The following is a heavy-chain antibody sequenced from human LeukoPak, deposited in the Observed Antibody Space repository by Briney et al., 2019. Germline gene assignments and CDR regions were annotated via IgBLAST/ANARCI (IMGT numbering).Heavy chain of an antibody. Sequence: SETLSLTCTVSGGSISSSSYYWGWIRQPPGKGLEWIGSIYYSGSTYYNPSLKSRVTISVDTSKNQFSLKLSSVTAADTAVYYCARGYLSGYSSSWAFDYWGQGTLVTVSS. CDR3: ARGYLSGYSSSWAFDY. CDR2: IYYSGST. D-gene: IGHD6-13*01. V-gene: IGHV4-39*01. J-gene: IGHJ4*02. CDR1: GGSISSSSYY.